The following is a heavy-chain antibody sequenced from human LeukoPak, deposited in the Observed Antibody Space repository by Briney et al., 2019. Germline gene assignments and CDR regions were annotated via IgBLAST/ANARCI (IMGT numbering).Heavy chain of an antibody. J-gene: IGHJ3*02. CDR1: GFTVSSYG. D-gene: IGHD6-19*01. CDR2: SSYDGSNK. CDR3: AKDSGIAVAGTPRAFDI. Sequence: WGSLRLSCAASGFTVSSYGMHWVRQAPGKGLEWVAVSSYDGSNKYSADSVKGRFTISRDNSKNTLYLQMNSLRAEDTAVYYCAKDSGIAVAGTPRAFDIWGEGTMVTVSS. V-gene: IGHV3-30*18.